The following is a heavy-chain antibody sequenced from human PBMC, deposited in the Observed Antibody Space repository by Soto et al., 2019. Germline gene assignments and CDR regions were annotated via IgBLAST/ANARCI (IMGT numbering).Heavy chain of an antibody. CDR1: GGTFGNSA. CDR2: IIPIFSTP. D-gene: IGHD2-15*01. J-gene: IGHJ6*02. V-gene: IGHV1-69*12. CDR3: ARDKDRQQLGGNYYYGIDV. Sequence: QVQLVQSGAEVKKPGSSVTVSCKASGGTFGNSAISWVRQAPGQGLEWMGGIIPIFSTPDYAQKFQGRNTITADDSTTTAYMELTSLKSEDTAVYYCARDKDRQQLGGNYYYGIDVWGQGTTVTVSS.